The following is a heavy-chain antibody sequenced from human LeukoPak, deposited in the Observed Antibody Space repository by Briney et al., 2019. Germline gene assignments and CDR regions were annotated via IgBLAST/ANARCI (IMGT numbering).Heavy chain of an antibody. V-gene: IGHV3-23*01. CDR1: GFTFSSYA. CDR3: AKGGLVHRFDP. Sequence: GGSLRLSCAASGFTFSSYAMSWVRQAPGKGLEWVSGISGSGDNTYYADSVKGRFTISRDNSKNTLYLQMNSLRADATAVYYCAKGGLVHRFDPWGQGTLVTVSS. J-gene: IGHJ5*02. CDR2: ISGSGDNT.